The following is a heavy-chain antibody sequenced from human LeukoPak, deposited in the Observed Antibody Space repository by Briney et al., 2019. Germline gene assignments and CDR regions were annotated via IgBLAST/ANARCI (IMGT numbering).Heavy chain of an antibody. D-gene: IGHD1-26*01. CDR3: APPSTGSYSG. Sequence: GGSLRLSCAASGFTFSSYAMHWVRQAPGKGLGWVAVISYDGSNKYYTDSVKGRFTISTDKSKNTMYLQMNSLRAEDTAVYYCAPPSTGSYSGWGQGTLVIVSS. CDR1: GFTFSSYA. V-gene: IGHV3-30*10. CDR2: ISYDGSNK. J-gene: IGHJ4*02.